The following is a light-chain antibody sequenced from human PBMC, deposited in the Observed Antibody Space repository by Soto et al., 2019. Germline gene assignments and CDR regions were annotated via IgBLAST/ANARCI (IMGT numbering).Light chain of an antibody. CDR3: SSYTTSSTSV. J-gene: IGLJ1*01. CDR1: SSDVDGYDY. V-gene: IGLV2-14*01. Sequence: QSALTQPASVSGSPGQSITISCTGTSSDVDGYDYVSWYQEHPGKAPKLVIFEVSNRPSGISTRFSGSKSGNTASLTISELQADDEADYYCSSYTTSSTSVFGTGTKLTVL. CDR2: EVS.